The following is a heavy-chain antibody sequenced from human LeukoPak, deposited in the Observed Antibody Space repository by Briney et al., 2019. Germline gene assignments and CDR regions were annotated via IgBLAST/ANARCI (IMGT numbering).Heavy chain of an antibody. CDR3: ARGGRYGDYLGNDAFDI. V-gene: IGHV4-30-2*01. J-gene: IGHJ3*02. CDR1: GGSISSGGYS. Sequence: PSETLSLTCTVSGGSISSGGYSWSWIRQPPGKGLEWIGYIYHSGSTYYNPSLKSRVTISVDRSKNQFSLKLSSVTAADTAVYYCARGGRYGDYLGNDAFDIWGQGTMVTVSS. D-gene: IGHD4-17*01. CDR2: IYHSGST.